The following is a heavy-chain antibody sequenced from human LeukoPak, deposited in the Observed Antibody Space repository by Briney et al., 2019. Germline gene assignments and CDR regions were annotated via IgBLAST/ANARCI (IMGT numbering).Heavy chain of an antibody. CDR3: ARPSYCGGDCWYYFDY. Sequence: ASVKVSCKASGGTFISYAISWVRQAPGQGLEWMGGIIPIFGTANYAQKFQGRVTITADESTSTAYMELSSLSSEDTAVYYCARPSYCGGDCWYYFDYWGQGTLVTVSS. V-gene: IGHV1-69*13. D-gene: IGHD2-21*01. CDR1: GGTFISYA. CDR2: IIPIFGTA. J-gene: IGHJ4*02.